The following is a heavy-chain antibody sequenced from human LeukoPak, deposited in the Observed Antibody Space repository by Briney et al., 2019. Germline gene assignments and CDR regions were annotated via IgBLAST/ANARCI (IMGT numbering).Heavy chain of an antibody. CDR1: GFTVSSNY. Sequence: GGSRRLSCAASGFTVSSNYMSWVRQAPGKGLEWVSVIYSGGSTYYADSVKGRFTISRDNSKNTLYLQMNSLRAEDTAVYYCARGGGLRLGELSLDYWGQGTLVTVSS. CDR2: IYSGGST. CDR3: ARGGGLRLGELSLDY. J-gene: IGHJ4*02. D-gene: IGHD3-16*02. V-gene: IGHV3-66*01.